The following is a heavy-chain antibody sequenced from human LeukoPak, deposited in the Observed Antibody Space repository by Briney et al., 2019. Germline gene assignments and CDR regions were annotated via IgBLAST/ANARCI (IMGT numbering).Heavy chain of an antibody. V-gene: IGHV3-53*01. J-gene: IGHJ6*03. CDR1: GFSVSSNF. Sequence: GGSLRLSCAPSGFSVSSNFMSWVRRAPGKGLGWVSVIYSGGTTYYADSVKGRFTISRDNSKNTLSLQMNNLRAEDTAVYYCARDGYGNNYMDVWGKGTTVTVSS. D-gene: IGHD1/OR15-1a*01. CDR3: ARDGYGNNYMDV. CDR2: IYSGGTT.